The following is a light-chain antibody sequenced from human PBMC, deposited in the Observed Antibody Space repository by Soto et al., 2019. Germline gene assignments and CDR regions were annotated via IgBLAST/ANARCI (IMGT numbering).Light chain of an antibody. Sequence: DIQMSQSPSVLSASVGERATITCRASQSIGKHLNWYQQKPGKALKFLIYGASTLQSGVPSRFTGSGSGTDFTLTVNSLQAEDFATYYCQQGYSSPATFGQGTRLEI. CDR1: QSIGKH. V-gene: IGKV1-39*01. J-gene: IGKJ5*01. CDR2: GAS. CDR3: QQGYSSPAT.